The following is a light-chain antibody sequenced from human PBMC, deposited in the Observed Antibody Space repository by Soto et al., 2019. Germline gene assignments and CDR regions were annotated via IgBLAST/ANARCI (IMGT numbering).Light chain of an antibody. V-gene: IGKV3-20*01. Sequence: EIVLTQSPGTLSLSPGERATLSCRASQSVSSSYVAWYQQKPGQAPRLLIYNASTRATGFPARFSGSGSGTEFTLTIRSLQSEDFAVYYCQQYGSSPGTFGQGTKVDIK. J-gene: IGKJ1*01. CDR3: QQYGSSPGT. CDR1: QSVSSSY. CDR2: NAS.